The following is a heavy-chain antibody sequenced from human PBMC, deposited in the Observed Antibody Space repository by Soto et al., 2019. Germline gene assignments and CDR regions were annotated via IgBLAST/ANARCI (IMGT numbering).Heavy chain of an antibody. V-gene: IGHV1-69*13. Sequence: SVKVSCKASGGTFSSYAISWVRQAPGQGLEWMGGIIPIFGTANYAQKFQGRVTITADESTSTAYMELSSLRSEDTAVYYCASGEYYDSSGYYYYYYGMDVWGQGTTVTVSS. J-gene: IGHJ6*02. D-gene: IGHD3-22*01. CDR2: IIPIFGTA. CDR3: ASGEYYDSSGYYYYYYGMDV. CDR1: GGTFSSYA.